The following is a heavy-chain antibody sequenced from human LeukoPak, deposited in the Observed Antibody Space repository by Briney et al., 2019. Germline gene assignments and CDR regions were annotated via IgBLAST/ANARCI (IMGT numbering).Heavy chain of an antibody. CDR2: IYHSGSN. CDR3: AREHGSGGYYYYMDV. Sequence: SETLSLTCAVSGGSISSSTWWSWVRQPPGKGLEWIGEIYHSGSNSYNTSLKSRVTISVDKSKNQFSLKLSSVTAADTAVYYCAREHGSGGYYYYMDVWGKGTTVTVSS. D-gene: IGHD6-19*01. CDR1: GGSISSSTW. V-gene: IGHV4-4*02. J-gene: IGHJ6*03.